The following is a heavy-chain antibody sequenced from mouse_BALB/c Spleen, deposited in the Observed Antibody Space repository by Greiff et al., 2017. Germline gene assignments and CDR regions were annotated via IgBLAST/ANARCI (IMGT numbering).Heavy chain of an antibody. Sequence: DVKLVESGPGLVKPSQSLSLTCTVTGYSITSDYAWNWIRQFPGNKLEWMGYISYSGSTSYNPSLKSRISITRDTSKNQFFLQLNSVTTEDTATYYCYDGYLWGQGTTLTVSS. CDR2: ISYSGST. CDR1: GYSITSDYA. J-gene: IGHJ2*01. V-gene: IGHV3-2*02. D-gene: IGHD2-3*01. CDR3: YDGYL.